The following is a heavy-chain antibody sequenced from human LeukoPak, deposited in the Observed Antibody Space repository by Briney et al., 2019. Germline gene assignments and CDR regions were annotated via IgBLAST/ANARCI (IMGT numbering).Heavy chain of an antibody. CDR3: AREGSGGWSDR. Sequence: GGSLRLSCAASGFSFSNYVMDWVRQAPGKGLEWVAIISSDASNKFYADSVKGRFTISRDNSKNTLYLEMNSLTVEDTAVYYCAREGSGGWSDRWVQGILVSVSS. J-gene: IGHJ5*02. D-gene: IGHD6-19*01. CDR2: ISSDASNK. CDR1: GFSFSNYV. V-gene: IGHV3-30*03.